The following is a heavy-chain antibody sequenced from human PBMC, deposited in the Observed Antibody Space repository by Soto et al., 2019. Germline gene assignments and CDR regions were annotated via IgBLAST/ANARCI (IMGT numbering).Heavy chain of an antibody. J-gene: IGHJ6*02. CDR1: GGSISTSTYY. Sequence: PSETLSLTCTVSGGSISTSTYYWGWIRQPPGKGLEWIGNIYYSGNSGSTYYNPSLKSRVTISVDTSKNQFSLKLSSVTAADTAMYYCARDCGYGYGMDVWGQGTTVTVSS. CDR3: ARDCGYGYGMDV. D-gene: IGHD2-15*01. V-gene: IGHV4-39*02. CDR2: IYYSGNSGST.